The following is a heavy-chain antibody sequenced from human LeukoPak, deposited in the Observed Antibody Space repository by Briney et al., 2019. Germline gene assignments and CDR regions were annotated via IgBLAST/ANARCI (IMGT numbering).Heavy chain of an antibody. CDR1: GFTFSSYS. V-gene: IGHV3-9*01. CDR3: AKDIPFDI. J-gene: IGHJ3*02. CDR2: ISWNSGSI. Sequence: PGGSLRLSCAASGFTFSSYSMNWVRQAPGKGLEWVSGISWNSGSIGYADSVKGRFTISRDNAKNSLYLQMNSLRAEDTALYYCAKDIPFDIWGQGTMVTVSS.